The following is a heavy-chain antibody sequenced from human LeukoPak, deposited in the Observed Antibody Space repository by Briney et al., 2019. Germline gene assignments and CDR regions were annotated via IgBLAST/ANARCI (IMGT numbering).Heavy chain of an antibody. CDR3: ARRRAMVATKFDS. CDR2: IFNTGSA. Sequence: SETLSLTCTVSGGSISSDRHYWAWIRQPPGKGLEWIGSIFNTGSAHYNPSLESRVTLSVDTSNNQFSLNLRSVTAADTALYYCARRRAMVATKFDSWGQGTRVTVSS. CDR1: GGSISSDRHY. D-gene: IGHD5-12*01. J-gene: IGHJ5*01. V-gene: IGHV4-39*01.